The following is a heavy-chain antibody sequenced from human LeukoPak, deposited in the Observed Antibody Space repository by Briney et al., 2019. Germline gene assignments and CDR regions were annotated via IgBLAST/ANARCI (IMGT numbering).Heavy chain of an antibody. V-gene: IGHV4-4*07. Sequence: PSETLSLTCTVSGGSISSYYWSWIRQPAGKGLEWIGRIYTSGSTNYNPSLKSRVTMSVDTSKNQFSLKLSSVTAADTAVYYCARVAHSSSSYYYYYYMDVWGKGTTVTISS. J-gene: IGHJ6*03. CDR3: ARVAHSSSSYYYYYYMDV. CDR2: IYTSGST. D-gene: IGHD6-13*01. CDR1: GGSISSYY.